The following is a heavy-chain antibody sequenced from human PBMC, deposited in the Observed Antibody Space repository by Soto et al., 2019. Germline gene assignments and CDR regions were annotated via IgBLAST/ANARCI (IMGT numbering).Heavy chain of an antibody. CDR2: INPSGGST. CDR3: ARGYCSGGSCYLSSYFDY. J-gene: IGHJ4*02. CDR1: GYTFTSYY. V-gene: IGHV1-46*01. D-gene: IGHD2-15*01. Sequence: QVQLVQSGAEVKKPGASVKVSCKASGYTFTSYYMHWVRQAPGQGLEWMGIINPSGGSTSSAQKFQGRATMTRDTSTSTVYMGRSSLRSDDTAVYYCARGYCSGGSCYLSSYFDYWCQGTLVTVSS.